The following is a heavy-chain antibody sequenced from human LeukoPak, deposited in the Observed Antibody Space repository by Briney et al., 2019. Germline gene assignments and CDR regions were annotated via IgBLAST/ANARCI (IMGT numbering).Heavy chain of an antibody. CDR1: GYTFTSYG. Sequence: GASVKVSCKASGYTFTSYGISLVRQAPGQGLEWMGWISAYNGNTSYAQKLQGRVTMTTDTSTSTAYMELRSLRSDDTAVYYCARGSRDCSSTSCYAGIHYWGQGTLVTVSS. D-gene: IGHD2-2*01. J-gene: IGHJ4*02. CDR3: ARGSRDCSSTSCYAGIHY. CDR2: ISAYNGNT. V-gene: IGHV1-18*01.